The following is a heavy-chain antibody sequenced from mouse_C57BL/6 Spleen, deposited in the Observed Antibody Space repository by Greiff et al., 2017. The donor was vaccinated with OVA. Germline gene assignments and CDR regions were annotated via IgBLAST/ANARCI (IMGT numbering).Heavy chain of an antibody. CDR1: GYTFTDYT. V-gene: IGHV1-62-2*01. J-gene: IGHJ3*01. CDR2: FYPGSGSI. CDR3: ARHEGDYYGSSYEGWFAY. D-gene: IGHD1-1*01. Sequence: VQLQQSGAELVKPGASVKLSCKASGYTFTDYTIHWVKQRSGQGLEWIGWFYPGSGSITYNAKFKVKATLTADKSSSTAYMELSRLTSADSAVYFCARHEGDYYGSSYEGWFAYWGQGTLVTVSA.